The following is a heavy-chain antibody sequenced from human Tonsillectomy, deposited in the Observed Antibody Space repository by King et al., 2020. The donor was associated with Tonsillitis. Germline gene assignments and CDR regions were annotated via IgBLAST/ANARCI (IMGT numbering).Heavy chain of an antibody. CDR1: GYTFTSYG. D-gene: IGHD1-26*01. CDR2: ISAYSGKT. J-gene: IGHJ4*02. V-gene: IGHV1-18*01. Sequence: VQLVQSGAEVKKPGASVKVSYKASGYTFTSYGFSWVRQAPGQGLEWMVWISAYSGKTDYSHKFQGRVTLTTDTSTSTAYMDLRGLRSDDTAVYYCARGGSYYPYWGQGTLVTVSS. CDR3: ARGGSYYPY.